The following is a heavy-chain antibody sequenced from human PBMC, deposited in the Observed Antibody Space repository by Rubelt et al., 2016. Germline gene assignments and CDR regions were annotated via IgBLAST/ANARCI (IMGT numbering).Heavy chain of an antibody. Sequence: QVQLVQSGAEVKKPGASVKVSCKASGYTFTGYYMHWVRQAPGQGLEWMGWINPNSGGTNYAQKFQGWVTMTRDTSISTAYMELSRLRSDDTAVCYCARDAEGYSSAMASFDIWGQGTMVTVSS. V-gene: IGHV1-2*04. CDR3: ARDAEGYSSAMASFDI. CDR1: GYTFTGYY. J-gene: IGHJ3*02. CDR2: INPNSGGT. D-gene: IGHD6-19*01.